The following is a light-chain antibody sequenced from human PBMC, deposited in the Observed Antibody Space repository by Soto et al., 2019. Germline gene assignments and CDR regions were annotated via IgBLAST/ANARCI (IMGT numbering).Light chain of an antibody. Sequence: QSALTQPRSVSGSPGQSITISCTGTSGDVGSYNFVSWYQQHPDKAPKLMIYDVSKRPSGVPDRFSGSKSGNTASLTISGLQAEDEADYYCCSYAGSYTWVFGTGTKLTVL. CDR3: CSYAGSYTWV. J-gene: IGLJ1*01. CDR1: SGDVGSYNF. V-gene: IGLV2-11*01. CDR2: DVS.